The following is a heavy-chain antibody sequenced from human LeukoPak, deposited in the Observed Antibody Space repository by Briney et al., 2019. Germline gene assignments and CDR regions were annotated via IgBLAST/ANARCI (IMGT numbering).Heavy chain of an antibody. CDR1: GFAFSSCA. CDR3: ARDSGYCSSTGCYVHYFDY. J-gene: IGHJ4*02. Sequence: GGSLRLSCAASGFAFSSCAMIRVRQAPGKGLEWVAVISYDGSNKYYADSVKGRFTISRDNSKNTLYLQMNSLRAEDTAVYYCARDSGYCSSTGCYVHYFDYWGQGTLVTVSS. V-gene: IGHV3-30-3*01. CDR2: ISYDGSNK. D-gene: IGHD2-2*01.